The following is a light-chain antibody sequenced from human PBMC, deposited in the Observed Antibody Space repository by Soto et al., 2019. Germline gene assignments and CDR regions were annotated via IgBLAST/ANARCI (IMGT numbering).Light chain of an antibody. CDR3: QQRGNWPPT. J-gene: IGKJ2*01. Sequence: EIVLTQSPATLSLSPGERATLSCRASQSVSSYFAWYQQKPSQAPRLLIYDASSRAAGIPARFSGSGSATDFTLTISSLEPEDVAVYYCQQRGNWPPTFGQGTKLEIK. CDR1: QSVSSY. CDR2: DAS. V-gene: IGKV3-11*01.